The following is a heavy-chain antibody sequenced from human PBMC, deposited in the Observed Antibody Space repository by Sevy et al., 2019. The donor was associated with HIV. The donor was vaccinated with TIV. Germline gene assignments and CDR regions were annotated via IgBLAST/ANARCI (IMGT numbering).Heavy chain of an antibody. Sequence: ASVKVSCKASGYTFTSYGISWVRQAPGQGLEWMGWISAYNGNTNYAQKLQGRVTMTTDTSTSTAYMELRSLRSDDTAVYYCARDPPYYDFCSGYYTGVGPYYYYYMDVWGKGTTVTVSS. J-gene: IGHJ6*03. CDR2: ISAYNGNT. V-gene: IGHV1-18*04. CDR1: GYTFTSYG. CDR3: ARDPPYYDFCSGYYTGVGPYYYYYMDV. D-gene: IGHD3-3*01.